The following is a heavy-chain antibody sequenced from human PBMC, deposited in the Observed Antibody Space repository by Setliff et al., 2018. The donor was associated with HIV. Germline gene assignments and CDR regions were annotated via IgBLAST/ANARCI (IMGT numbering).Heavy chain of an antibody. V-gene: IGHV1-3*01. CDR2: INPDNGNT. CDR1: GYPFTRYA. J-gene: IGHJ4*02. Sequence: ASVKVSCKASGYPFTRYAIHWLRQAPGQSLEWMGWINPDNGNTNYSQKFQGRVTITRDTSASTAYMELSSLRSEDTAVYYCAKEGDRYGLDLDYWGQGTLVTVSS. CDR3: AKEGDRYGLDLDY. D-gene: IGHD5-18*01.